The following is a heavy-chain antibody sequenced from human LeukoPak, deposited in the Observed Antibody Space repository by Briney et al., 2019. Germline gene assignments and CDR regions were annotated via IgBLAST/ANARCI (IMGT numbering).Heavy chain of an antibody. CDR2: IYYSGST. CDR1: GGSISTYY. CDR3: ARHGYSSGWYFDY. Sequence: SETLSLTCAVSGGSISTYYWSWIRQPPGKGLEWIGCIYYSGSTIYNPSLKSRVTISVDTSKNQFSLKLSSVTAADTAVYYCARHGYSSGWYFDYWGQGTLVTVSS. J-gene: IGHJ4*02. V-gene: IGHV4-59*08. D-gene: IGHD6-19*01.